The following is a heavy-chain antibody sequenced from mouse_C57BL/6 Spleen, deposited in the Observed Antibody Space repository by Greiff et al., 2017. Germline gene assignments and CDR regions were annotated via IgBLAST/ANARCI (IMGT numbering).Heavy chain of an antibody. V-gene: IGHV5-6*02. CDR2: ISSGGSYT. J-gene: IGHJ2*01. CDR1: GFTFSSYG. CDR3: ARHEDTTVYYFDY. Sequence: EVKLEESGGDLVKPGGSLKLSCAASGFTFSSYGMSWVRQTPDKRLEWVATISSGGSYTYYPDSVKGRFTISRDNAKNTLYLQMSSLKSEDTAMYYCARHEDTTVYYFDYWGQGTTLTVSS. D-gene: IGHD1-1*01.